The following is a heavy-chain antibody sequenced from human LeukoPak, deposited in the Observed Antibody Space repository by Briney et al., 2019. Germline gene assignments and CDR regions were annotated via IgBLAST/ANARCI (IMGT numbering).Heavy chain of an antibody. Sequence: GGSLRLSCAASGFTFSSYSMTWVRQAPGKGLEWVSSISTSSHYIYYVDSMKGRFTISRDNAKNSLYLQMNSLGAEDTAVYYCARAPYPYGSGSHHYFDYWGQGTLVTVS. V-gene: IGHV3-21*01. CDR3: ARAPYPYGSGSHHYFDY. J-gene: IGHJ4*02. D-gene: IGHD3-10*01. CDR1: GFTFSSYS. CDR2: ISTSSHYI.